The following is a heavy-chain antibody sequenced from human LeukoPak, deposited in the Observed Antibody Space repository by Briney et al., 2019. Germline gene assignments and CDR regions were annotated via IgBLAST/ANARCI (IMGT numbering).Heavy chain of an antibody. CDR1: GFTFSSYW. CDR3: ARGGSGFWRASGY. Sequence: GGSLRLSCAASGFTFSSYWMSWVRQAPGKGLEWVANIKQDGSEKYYVDSVKGRFTISRDNAKNSLYLQMNSLRAEDTAVYYCARGGSGFWRASGYWGQGTLVTVSS. CDR2: IKQDGSEK. V-gene: IGHV3-7*01. J-gene: IGHJ4*02. D-gene: IGHD3-3*01.